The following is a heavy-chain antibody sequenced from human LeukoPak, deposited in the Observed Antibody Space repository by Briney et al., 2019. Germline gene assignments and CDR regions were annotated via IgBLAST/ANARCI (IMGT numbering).Heavy chain of an antibody. CDR3: TRRVESHYDFFTPTKYYGMDV. J-gene: IGHJ6*02. CDR2: IRSKANSYAT. V-gene: IGHV3-73*01. CDR1: GSTFSGSA. D-gene: IGHD3-3*01. Sequence: PGGSLRLSCAASGSTFSGSAMHWVRQASGKGLEWVGRIRSKANSYATAYAASVKGRFTISRDDSKNTAYLQMNSLKTEDTAVYYCTRRVESHYDFFTPTKYYGMDVWGQGTTVTVSS.